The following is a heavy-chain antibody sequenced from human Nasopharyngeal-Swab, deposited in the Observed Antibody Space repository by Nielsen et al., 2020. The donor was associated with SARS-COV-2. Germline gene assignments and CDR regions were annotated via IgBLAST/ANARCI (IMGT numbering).Heavy chain of an antibody. CDR3: AKGSGSWDGMDV. D-gene: IGHD1-26*01. V-gene: IGHV3-23*03. CDR2: IYSGGSST. Sequence: GESLKISCAASGFTFSSYAMSWVRQAPGKGLEWVSVIYSGGSSTYYADSVKGRLTISRDNSKNTLYLQMNSLRAEDTAVYYCAKGSGSWDGMDVWGQGTTVTVSS. CDR1: GFTFSSYA. J-gene: IGHJ6*02.